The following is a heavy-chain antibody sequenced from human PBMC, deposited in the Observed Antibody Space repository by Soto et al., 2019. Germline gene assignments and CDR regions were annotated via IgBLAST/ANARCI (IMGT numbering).Heavy chain of an antibody. CDR2: VRTYAYGETT. Sequence: GGSLRLSCTTSGFTFGDYAMSWFRQTPGKGLEWVGFVRTYAYGETTEYAASVKGRFTVGRDNSRSTAYLHMSSLKTEDTGVYFCSRDCPCGLGYCTNGACFPNDFWGQGTLVTVSS. D-gene: IGHD2-8*01. J-gene: IGHJ4*02. V-gene: IGHV3-49*03. CDR3: SRDCPCGLGYCTNGACFPNDF. CDR1: GFTFGDYA.